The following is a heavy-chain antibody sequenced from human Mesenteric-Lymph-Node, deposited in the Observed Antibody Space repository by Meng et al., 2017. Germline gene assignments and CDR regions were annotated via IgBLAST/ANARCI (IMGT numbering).Heavy chain of an antibody. V-gene: IGHV4-31*03. D-gene: IGHD3-22*01. CDR1: GGSISSGGYY. CDR3: AYDSSGYYYSLDY. Sequence: SETLSLTCTVSGGSISSGGYYWSWIRQHPGKGLEWIGYIYYSGSTYYNPSLKSRVTISVDTSKNQFSLKLSSVTAADTAVYYCAYDSSGYYYSLDYWGQGTLVTVSS. J-gene: IGHJ4*02. CDR2: IYYSGST.